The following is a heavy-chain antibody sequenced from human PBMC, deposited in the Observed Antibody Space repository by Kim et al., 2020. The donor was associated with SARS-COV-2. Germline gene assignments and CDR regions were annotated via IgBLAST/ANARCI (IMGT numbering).Heavy chain of an antibody. Sequence: GGSLRLSCAASGFTFSSYAMHWVRQAPGKGLEWVAVISYDGSNKYYADSVKGRFTISRDNSKNTLYLQMNSLRAEDTAVYYCARGGPLWCTSCYTLFDYWGQGTLVTVSS. D-gene: IGHD2-2*02. V-gene: IGHV3-30-3*01. J-gene: IGHJ4*02. CDR3: ARGGPLWCTSCYTLFDY. CDR1: GFTFSSYA. CDR2: ISYDGSNK.